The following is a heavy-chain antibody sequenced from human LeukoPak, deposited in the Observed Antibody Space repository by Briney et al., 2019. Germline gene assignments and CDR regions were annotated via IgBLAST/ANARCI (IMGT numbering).Heavy chain of an antibody. J-gene: IGHJ3*02. Sequence: SETLSLTCTVSGGSISSGSYYWSWIRQPAGKGLEWIGRIYTYESPNYNPSLKSCVTISVDTSKNHFSLKLSSVTAADTAVYYCASFPSAKTKGSAFDIWGQGTMVTVSS. CDR3: ASFPSAKTKGSAFDI. CDR1: GGSISSGSYY. CDR2: IYTYESP. V-gene: IGHV4-61*02. D-gene: IGHD1-14*01.